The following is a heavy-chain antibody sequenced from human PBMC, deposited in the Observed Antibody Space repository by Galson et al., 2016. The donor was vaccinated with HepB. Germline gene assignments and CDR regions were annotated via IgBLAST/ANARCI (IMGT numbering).Heavy chain of an antibody. CDR3: ARDSLGPHLPAHYYSGMDV. J-gene: IGHJ6*02. V-gene: IGHV3-30*03. CDR2: MSHDGTDK. Sequence: SLRLSCAASGFTFTYYGMHWVRRAPGKGLESVAVMSHDGTDKYYADSVKGRFTISRASSKNTLFLQMNSLRPEETAVYYCARDSLGPHLPAHYYSGMDVWGQGTTVTVSS. CDR1: GFTFTYYG.